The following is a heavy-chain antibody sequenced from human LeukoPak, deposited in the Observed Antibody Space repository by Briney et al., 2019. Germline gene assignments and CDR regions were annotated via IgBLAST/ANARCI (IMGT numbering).Heavy chain of an antibody. CDR1: GASINGYY. D-gene: IGHD6-6*01. V-gene: IGHV4-59*01. CDR2: IYYSGST. CDR3: ARYLRSSSTYYMDV. J-gene: IGHJ6*03. Sequence: SETLSLTCTVSGASINGYYWTWIRQPPGKELEWIGYIYYSGSTDYNPSLKSRVTMSVDTSKNQFSLKVSSMTAADTAVYHCARYLRSSSTYYMDVWGKGTTVTVSS.